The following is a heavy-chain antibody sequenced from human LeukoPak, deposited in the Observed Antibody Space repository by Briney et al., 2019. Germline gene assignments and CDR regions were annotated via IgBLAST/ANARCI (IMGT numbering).Heavy chain of an antibody. V-gene: IGHV1-18*01. CDR3: ARKGGSWYSPSFDY. J-gene: IGHJ4*02. CDR1: GYTFTRYG. D-gene: IGHD6-13*01. Sequence: ASVKVSCKASGYTFTRYGISWVRQAPGQGLEWMGWISGYNGKTNYAQKFQGRVTMTTDTSTSTAYMELRSLRSDDTAVYYCARKGGSWYSPSFDYWGQGTLVTVSS. CDR2: ISGYNGKT.